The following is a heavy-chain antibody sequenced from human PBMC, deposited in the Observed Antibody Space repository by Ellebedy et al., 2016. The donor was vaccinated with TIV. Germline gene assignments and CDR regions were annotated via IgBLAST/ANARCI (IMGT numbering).Heavy chain of an antibody. CDR3: GRYYDSSGGSFFDY. CDR2: IFHSGST. V-gene: IGHV4-4*02. D-gene: IGHD3-22*01. CDR1: GGSVSSNHW. J-gene: IGHJ4*02. Sequence: MPSETLSLTCAVSGGSVSSNHWWSWVRQPPGKGLEWIGEIFHSGSTNYNPSLKRRVTISVDKSKNQFYLKLTSVTAADTAVYYCGRYYDSSGGSFFDYWGQGTLVTVSS.